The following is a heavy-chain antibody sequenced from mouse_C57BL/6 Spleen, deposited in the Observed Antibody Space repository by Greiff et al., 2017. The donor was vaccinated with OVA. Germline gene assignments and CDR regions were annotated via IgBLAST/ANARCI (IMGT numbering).Heavy chain of an antibody. CDR1: GYTFTDYY. D-gene: IGHD1-1*01. V-gene: IGHV1-26*01. CDR2: INPNNGGT. J-gene: IGHJ4*01. Sequence: EVQLQQSGPELVKPGASVKISCKASGYTFTDYYMNWVKQSHGKSLEWIGDINPNNGGTSYNQKFKGKATLTVDKSSSTAYMELRSLTSEDSAVYYCAKPYYYGSSYDAMDYWGQGTSVTVSS. CDR3: AKPYYYGSSYDAMDY.